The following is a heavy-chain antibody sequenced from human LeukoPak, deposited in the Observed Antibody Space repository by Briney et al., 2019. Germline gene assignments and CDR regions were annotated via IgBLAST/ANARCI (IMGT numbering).Heavy chain of an antibody. CDR3: ARDLVTVTKGFDI. CDR1: GDSFSSHY. CDR2: ISYIGST. Sequence: SETLSLTCVVSGDSFSSHYWTWIRQSPGKGLEWVGYISYIGSTNYNPSLKSRVTISIDTSKNQFSLKLRSVTAADTAVYYCARDLVTVTKGFDIWGQGTMVSVSA. V-gene: IGHV4-59*11. J-gene: IGHJ3*02. D-gene: IGHD4-17*01.